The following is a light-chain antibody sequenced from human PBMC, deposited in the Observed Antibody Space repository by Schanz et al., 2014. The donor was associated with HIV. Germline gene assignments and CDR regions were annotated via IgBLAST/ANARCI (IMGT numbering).Light chain of an antibody. CDR1: SSNIGTYDL. Sequence: QSALTQPASVSGSPGQSITISCTGTSSNIGTYDLVSWYQQHPGKAPKVIIYEDYKRPSGVSNRFSGSKSGNTASLTISGLRAEDEADYHCCSYAGNTTGVFGGGTKLPVL. J-gene: IGLJ3*02. CDR3: CSYAGNTTGV. V-gene: IGLV2-23*01. CDR2: EDY.